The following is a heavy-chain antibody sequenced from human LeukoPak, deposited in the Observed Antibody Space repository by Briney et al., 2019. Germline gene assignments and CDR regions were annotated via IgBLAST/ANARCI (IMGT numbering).Heavy chain of an antibody. CDR3: ARDRTYCSGGSCYPDYFDY. V-gene: IGHV1-18*01. CDR2: ISAYNGNT. D-gene: IGHD2-15*01. J-gene: IGHJ4*02. CDR1: GYTLTSYG. Sequence: ASVKVSCKASGYTLTSYGISWVRQAPGQGLEWMGWISAYNGNTNYAQKLQGRVTLTTDTSTSTAYMELRSLRSDDTAVYYCARDRTYCSGGSCYPDYFDYWGQGTLVTVSS.